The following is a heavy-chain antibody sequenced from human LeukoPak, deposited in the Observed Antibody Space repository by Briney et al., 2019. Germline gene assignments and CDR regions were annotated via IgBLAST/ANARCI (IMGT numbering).Heavy chain of an antibody. CDR3: ARVFLLPEYYDFWSRSYMDV. CDR1: GYTFTSYG. CDR2: ISAYNGNT. J-gene: IGHJ6*03. V-gene: IGHV1-18*01. Sequence: ASVKVSCKASGYTFTSYGISWVRQAPGQGLEWMGWISAYNGNTNYAQKLQGRVTMTTDTSTSTAYMELRSLRSDDTAVYYCARVFLLPEYYDFWSRSYMDVWGKGTTVTVSS. D-gene: IGHD3-3*01.